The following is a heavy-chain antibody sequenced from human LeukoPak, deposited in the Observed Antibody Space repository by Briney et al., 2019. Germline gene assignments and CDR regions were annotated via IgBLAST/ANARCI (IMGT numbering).Heavy chain of an antibody. J-gene: IGHJ4*02. D-gene: IGHD3-3*01. CDR3: ARENPGVPFDY. CDR2: INPNSGDT. Sequence: ASVKVSCKASGYTLTDFYLHWVRQAPGQGLEWMGWINPNSGDTNYAQKFQARVTMTRDTSINTAYMELSGLKSDDTAVYFCARENPGVPFDYWGQGTLVTVSS. CDR1: GYTLTDFY. V-gene: IGHV1-2*02.